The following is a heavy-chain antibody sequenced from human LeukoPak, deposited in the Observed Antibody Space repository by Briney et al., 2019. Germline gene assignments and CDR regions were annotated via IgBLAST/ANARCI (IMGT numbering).Heavy chain of an antibody. D-gene: IGHD6-19*01. CDR2: IYYSGTT. CDR1: SASISTAGHS. CDR3: ARGRQWLGFDS. J-gene: IGHJ4*02. V-gene: IGHV4-31*03. Sequence: SETRSLTCTVSSASISTAGHSWSWLRQHPGQGLEWIGDIYYSGTTYYLPSLKSRVTMSVDTSKNQFSLKLISVTAADTAVYYCARGRQWLGFDSWGQGTLVTVSS.